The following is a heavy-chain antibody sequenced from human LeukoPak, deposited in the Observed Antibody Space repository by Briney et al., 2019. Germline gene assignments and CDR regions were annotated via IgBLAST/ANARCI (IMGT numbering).Heavy chain of an antibody. D-gene: IGHD2-8*01. CDR2: IRQDGSEK. J-gene: IGHJ3*02. V-gene: IGHV3-7*01. CDR1: GFTFSSYW. CDR3: ARLTTNPDAFDI. Sequence: GGSLRLSCAGSGFTFSSYWMSWVRQAPGKGLEWVANIRQDGSEKYYVDSVKGRFTISRDNAKNSLYLQMNSQRAEDTAVYYCARLTTNPDAFDIWGQGTMVTVSS.